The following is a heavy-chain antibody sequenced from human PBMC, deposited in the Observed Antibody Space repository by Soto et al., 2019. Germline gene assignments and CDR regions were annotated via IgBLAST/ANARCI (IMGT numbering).Heavy chain of an antibody. CDR1: AYNFSTYW. Sequence: GESLKISCKGSAYNFSTYWLAWVRHMPGKGLEWMGITYPGYSDTRYSPSFRGHVTISADYSIYTSYLQWSSLKASDTAMYYCARHDQVGRTTETNRDFWGQGTVVTVSS. J-gene: IGHJ4*02. V-gene: IGHV5-51*01. D-gene: IGHD2-15*01. CDR2: TYPGYSDT. CDR3: ARHDQVGRTTETNRDF.